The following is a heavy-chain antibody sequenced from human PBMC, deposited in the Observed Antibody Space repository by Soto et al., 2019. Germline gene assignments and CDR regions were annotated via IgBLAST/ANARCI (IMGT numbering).Heavy chain of an antibody. Sequence: QVQLVQSGAEVEKPGASVKVSCKASGYTFTTYDFNWVRQAPGHGLEWMGWMNPDTGNTGYAQKFQGRVTMTRDSSIRTAFMALRGLTAEDTAVYYCARALGYSSTSRLDLWGQGTLVTVSS. D-gene: IGHD6-19*01. CDR1: GYTFTTYD. J-gene: IGHJ4*02. V-gene: IGHV1-8*01. CDR2: MNPDTGNT. CDR3: ARALGYSSTSRLDL.